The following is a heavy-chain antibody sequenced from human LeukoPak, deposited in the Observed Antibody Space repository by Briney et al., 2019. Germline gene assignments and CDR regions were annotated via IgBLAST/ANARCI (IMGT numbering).Heavy chain of an antibody. V-gene: IGHV3-21*01. CDR1: GFTFSSYS. D-gene: IGHD4-17*01. CDR3: ARDDYGDYGWYFDL. Sequence: GGSLRLSCIASGFTFSSYSMNWVRQAPGKGLEWVSSISSSSSYIYYADSVKGRFTISRDNAKNSLYLQMNSLRAEDTAVYYCARDDYGDYGWYFDLWGRGTLVTVSS. CDR2: ISSSSSYI. J-gene: IGHJ2*01.